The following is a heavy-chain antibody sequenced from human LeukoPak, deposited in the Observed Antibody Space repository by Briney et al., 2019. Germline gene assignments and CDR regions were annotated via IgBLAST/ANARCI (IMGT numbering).Heavy chain of an antibody. Sequence: PGGSLRLSCVTPGFSFSTYDMSWVRQAPGKGLEWVSGITANTRGRITYYADSVKGRFTISRDSSKDTLYLQMNSLRAEDTAVYFCARGGYFSFDYWGQGTLVTVSS. V-gene: IGHV3-23*01. D-gene: IGHD2/OR15-2a*01. CDR2: ITANTRGRIT. J-gene: IGHJ4*02. CDR1: GFSFSTYD. CDR3: ARGGYFSFDY.